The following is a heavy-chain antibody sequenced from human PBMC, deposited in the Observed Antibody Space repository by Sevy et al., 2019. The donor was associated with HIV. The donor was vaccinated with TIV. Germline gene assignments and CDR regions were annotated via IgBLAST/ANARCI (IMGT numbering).Heavy chain of an antibody. CDR3: AGECCYKPHDY. D-gene: IGHD3-10*01. CDR2: FSFGCGKI. Sequence: GGSLRLSCAASGFTFSSYAMSWVRQAPGKGLEWVSTFSFGCGKINYADSVKGRFTISRDNSKNTLYLQMHSLRAEDTAVYYCAGECCYKPHDYWGQGTLVTVSS. V-gene: IGHV3-23*01. CDR1: GFTFSSYA. J-gene: IGHJ4*02.